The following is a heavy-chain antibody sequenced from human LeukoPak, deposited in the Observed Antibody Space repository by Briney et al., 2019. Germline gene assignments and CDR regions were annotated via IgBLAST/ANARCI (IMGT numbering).Heavy chain of an antibody. CDR1: GFTFSSYA. CDR2: ISGSGGST. CDR3: AKSVAIYFYYGLNV. D-gene: IGHD3-3*01. J-gene: IGHJ6*02. V-gene: IGHV3-23*01. Sequence: GGSLRLSCAASGFTFSSYAMSWVRQTPGKGLEWVSSISGSGGSTYYADSVKGRFTISRDKSKNTLFLQMNSLRVEGTAPYYCAKSVAIYFYYGLNVWGQGTTVTVSS.